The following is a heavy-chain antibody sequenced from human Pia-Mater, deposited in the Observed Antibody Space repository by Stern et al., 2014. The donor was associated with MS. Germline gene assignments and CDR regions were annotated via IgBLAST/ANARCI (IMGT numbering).Heavy chain of an antibody. Sequence: EVHLVESGGGFAQPGGSLRLSCAASGFTFSRYWMHWVRQAPGKGLAWVSRINTDGSSTTYADSVKGRFTISRDNAKNALYLQVNSLRAEDTAVYYCAREGQDREAYCRGGDCSHNYYGMDVWGQGTTVTVSS. J-gene: IGHJ6*02. CDR1: GFTFSRYW. CDR2: INTDGSST. V-gene: IGHV3-74*01. D-gene: IGHD2-15*01. CDR3: AREGQDREAYCRGGDCSHNYYGMDV.